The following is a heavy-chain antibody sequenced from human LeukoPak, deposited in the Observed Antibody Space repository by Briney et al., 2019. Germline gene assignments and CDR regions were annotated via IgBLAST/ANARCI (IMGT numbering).Heavy chain of an antibody. V-gene: IGHV3-33*08. CDR1: GFTFSSYG. J-gene: IGHJ6*02. CDR2: IWYDGSNK. Sequence: GRPLRLSCAASGFTFSSYGMHWVRQAPGKGLGWVAVIWYDGSNKYYADSVKGRFTISRDNSKNTLYLQMNSLRAEDTAVYYCARDNHVGATYFHYYYGMDVWGQGTTVTVSS. D-gene: IGHD1-26*01. CDR3: ARDNHVGATYFHYYYGMDV.